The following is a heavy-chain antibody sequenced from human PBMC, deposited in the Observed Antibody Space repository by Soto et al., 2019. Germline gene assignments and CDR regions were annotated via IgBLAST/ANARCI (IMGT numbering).Heavy chain of an antibody. CDR3: AKDKGYCSGGSCYYFDY. CDR1: GFTFDDYA. V-gene: IGHV3-9*01. J-gene: IGHJ4*02. CDR2: ISWNSGSI. Sequence: GGSLRVSCAASGFTFDDYAMHWVRQAPGKGLEWVSGISWNSGSIGYADSVKGRFTISRDNAKNSLYLQMNSLRAEDTALYYCAKDKGYCSGGSCYYFDYWGQGTLVTVSS. D-gene: IGHD2-15*01.